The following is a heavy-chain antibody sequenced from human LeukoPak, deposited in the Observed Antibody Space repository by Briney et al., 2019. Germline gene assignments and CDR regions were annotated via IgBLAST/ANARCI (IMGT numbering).Heavy chain of an antibody. CDR1: GYSISSGYY. CDR3: ARVEYGGNSLAVDY. D-gene: IGHD4-23*01. J-gene: IGHJ4*02. Sequence: SETLSLTCTVSGYSISSGYYWGWIRQPPGKGLEWIGSIYHSGSTYYNPSLKSRVTISVDTSKNQFSLKLSSVTAADTAVYYCARVEYGGNSLAVDYWGQGTLVTVSS. CDR2: IYHSGST. V-gene: IGHV4-38-2*02.